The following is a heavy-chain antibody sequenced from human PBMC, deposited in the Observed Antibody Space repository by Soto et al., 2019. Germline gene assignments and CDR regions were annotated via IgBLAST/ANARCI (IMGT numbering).Heavy chain of an antibody. V-gene: IGHV4-31*03. CDR3: ARRHVDTAMVISGPFDY. CDR2: IYYSGST. D-gene: IGHD5-18*01. Sequence: SETLSLTCTVSGGSISSGGYYWSWIRQHPGKGLEWIGYIYYSGSTYYNPSLKSRVTISVDTSKNQFSLKLSSVTAADTAVYYCARRHVDTAMVISGPFDYWGQGTLVTVSS. J-gene: IGHJ4*02. CDR1: GGSISSGGYY.